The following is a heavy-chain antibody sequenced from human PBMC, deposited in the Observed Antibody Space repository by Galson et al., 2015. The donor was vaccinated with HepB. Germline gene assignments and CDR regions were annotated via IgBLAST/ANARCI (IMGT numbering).Heavy chain of an antibody. CDR3: ARARGSSSWNAFDI. CDR2: INPNSGGT. Sequence: SCKASGYTFTGYYVHWVRQAPGQGLEWMGRINPNSGGTNYAQKFQGRVTMTRDTSISTAYMELSRLRSDDTVVYYCARARGSSSWNAFDIWGQGTMVTVSS. V-gene: IGHV1-2*05. CDR1: GYTFTGYY. D-gene: IGHD6-13*01. J-gene: IGHJ3*02.